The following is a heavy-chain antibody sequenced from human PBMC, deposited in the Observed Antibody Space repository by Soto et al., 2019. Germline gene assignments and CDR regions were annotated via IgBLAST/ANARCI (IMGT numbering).Heavy chain of an antibody. D-gene: IGHD3-9*01. CDR1: GFSLRTSGMG. Sequence: QITLKESGPTLVKPTQTLTLTCTFSGFSLRTSGMGVGWIRQPPGKALEWLALIYWDDEKRYSPSLKSRLTIPNDTSKRHVTLIITNIDPVDTATYYCERTRNTYYDILTGYSKNWFDPWGQGTLVTVSS. J-gene: IGHJ5*02. CDR3: ERTRNTYYDILTGYSKNWFDP. CDR2: IYWDDEK. V-gene: IGHV2-5*02.